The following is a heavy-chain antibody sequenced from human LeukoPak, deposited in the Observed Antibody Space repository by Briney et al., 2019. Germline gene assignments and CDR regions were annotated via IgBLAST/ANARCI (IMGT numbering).Heavy chain of an antibody. V-gene: IGHV3-48*03. Sequence: GGSLRLSCAASGFTFSSYEMNWVRQAPGKGLEWVSYISSSGSTIYYADSVKGRFTISGDNSKNTLYLQMNSLRAEDTAVYYCAELGITMIGGVWGKGTTVTISS. CDR1: GFTFSSYE. CDR2: ISSSGSTI. D-gene: IGHD3-10*02. CDR3: AELGITMIGGV. J-gene: IGHJ6*04.